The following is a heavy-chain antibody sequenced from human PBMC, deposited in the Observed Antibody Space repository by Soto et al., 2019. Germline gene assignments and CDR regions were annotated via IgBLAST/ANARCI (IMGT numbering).Heavy chain of an antibody. CDR3: ARERNNWNSNWFDP. V-gene: IGHV4-59*01. Sequence: PSETLSLTCTVSGGSISGYYWSWIRQPPGKGLEWIGYMYKTGSTVYNPPFKSRVTISVDTSKNQFSLKLNSVTAADTAVYYCARERNNWNSNWFDPWGQGTLVTVSS. CDR2: MYKTGST. J-gene: IGHJ5*02. CDR1: GGSISGYY. D-gene: IGHD1-7*01.